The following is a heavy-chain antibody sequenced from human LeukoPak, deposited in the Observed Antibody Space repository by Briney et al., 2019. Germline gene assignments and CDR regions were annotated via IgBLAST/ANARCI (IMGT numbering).Heavy chain of an antibody. D-gene: IGHD6-6*01. J-gene: IGHJ4*02. Sequence: SETLSLTCTVSGGSISSYYWSWIRQPPGKGLEWIGYIYYSGSTNYNPSLKSRVTISVDTSKNQFSLKLSSVTAADTAVYYCARGPIAARWGGYFDYWGQGTLVTVSS. CDR1: GGSISSYY. V-gene: IGHV4-59*01. CDR3: ARGPIAARWGGYFDY. CDR2: IYYSGST.